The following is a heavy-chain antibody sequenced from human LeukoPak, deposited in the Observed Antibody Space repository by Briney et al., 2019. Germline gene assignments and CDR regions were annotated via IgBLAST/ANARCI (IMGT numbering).Heavy chain of an antibody. CDR3: AREGTAHAFDI. J-gene: IGHJ3*02. CDR2: IYYSGNT. V-gene: IGHV4-31*03. D-gene: IGHD3-10*01. CDR1: GDSIFSASYY. Sequence: SETLSPTCTVSGDSIFSASYYWGWLRQHPGTGLEWIGFIYYSGNTYYSSSLKSRITISIDTSKNQFSLSLSSVTVADTAVYYCAREGTAHAFDIWGQGTMVTVSS.